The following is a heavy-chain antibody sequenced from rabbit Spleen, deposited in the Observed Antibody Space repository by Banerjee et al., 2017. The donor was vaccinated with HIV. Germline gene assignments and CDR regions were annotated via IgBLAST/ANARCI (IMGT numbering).Heavy chain of an antibody. D-gene: IGHD7-1*01. Sequence: EESGGDLVKPEGSLTLTCTASGFSFSSSYWICWVRQAPGKGLEWIGCTNTGSGGTWYASWVNGRFTISKTSSTAVTLRMTSLTAADTATYFCARDNINDGYSMWGQGTLVTVS. CDR1: GFSFSSSYW. CDR2: TNTGSGGT. V-gene: IGHV1S45*01. J-gene: IGHJ3*01. CDR3: ARDNINDGYSM.